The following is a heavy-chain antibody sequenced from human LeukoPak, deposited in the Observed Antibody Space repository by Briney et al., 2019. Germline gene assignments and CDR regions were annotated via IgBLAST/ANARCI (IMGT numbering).Heavy chain of an antibody. CDR1: GFTFSSYW. CDR3: ARLGQRGSWAPEYFQH. D-gene: IGHD6-13*01. Sequence: HPGGSLRLSCAASGFTFSSYWMSWVRQAPGKGLEWVANIKQDGSEKYYVDSVKGRFTISRDNAKNSLYLQMNSLRAEDTAVYYCARLGQRGSWAPEYFQHWGQGTLVTVYS. J-gene: IGHJ1*01. CDR2: IKQDGSEK. V-gene: IGHV3-7*01.